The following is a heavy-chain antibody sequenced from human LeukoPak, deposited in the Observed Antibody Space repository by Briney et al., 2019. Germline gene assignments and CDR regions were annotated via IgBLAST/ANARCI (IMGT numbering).Heavy chain of an antibody. V-gene: IGHV4-59*08. CDR2: ISYSGVS. CDR1: SAAISRSY. CDR3: ARLPEGGYAASLGWLDP. D-gene: IGHD1-1*01. J-gene: IGHJ5*02. Sequence: SETLSLTCTVPSAAISRSYWIWIRQTPGKGLEWIGYISYSGVSTYNPSLGSRVTISRDTSKNEVSLNLSSVTAADTAVYFCARLPEGGYAASLGWLDPWGQGTRVTVSS.